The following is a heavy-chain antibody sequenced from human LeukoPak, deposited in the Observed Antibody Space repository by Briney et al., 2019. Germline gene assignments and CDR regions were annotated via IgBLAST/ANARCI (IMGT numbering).Heavy chain of an antibody. CDR1: GYTFTSYA. CDR2: INPNSGGT. CDR3: ARDPTRLRIYYYYYMDV. Sequence: RGASVKVSCKASGYTFTSYAMNWVRQAPGQGLEWMGWINPNSGGTNYAQKFQGRVTMTRDTSISTAYMELSRLRSDDTAVYYCARDPTRLRIYYYYYMDVWGKGTTVTVSS. V-gene: IGHV1-2*02. J-gene: IGHJ6*03.